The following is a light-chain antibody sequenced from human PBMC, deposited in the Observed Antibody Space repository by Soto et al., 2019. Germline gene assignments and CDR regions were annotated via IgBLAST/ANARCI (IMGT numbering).Light chain of an antibody. CDR3: KPYHIYSGK. J-gene: IGKJ1*01. V-gene: IGKV1-5*03. CDR1: QTIDSW. CDR2: KAS. Sequence: DIQMTQSPSTLSASVGDGVTITCRASQTIDSWLAWYQQRPGKPPNLLIYKASTLASGVPSRFSGSGSGTEFPLTLNRLQPDDFATYYSKPYHIYSGKLGQGTK.